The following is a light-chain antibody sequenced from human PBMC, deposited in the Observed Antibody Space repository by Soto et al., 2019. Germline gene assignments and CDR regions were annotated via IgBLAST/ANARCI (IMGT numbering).Light chain of an antibody. CDR3: QQYNNWPPMYT. Sequence: EIVMTQSPATLSVSPGERVTLSCRASQSVSSNLAWYQLKPGQAPRLLIYGASTRATGIPARFSGSGSGTEFTLTISSPQSEDFAVYYCQQYNNWPPMYTFGQGTKLEIK. V-gene: IGKV3-15*01. CDR1: QSVSSN. CDR2: GAS. J-gene: IGKJ2*01.